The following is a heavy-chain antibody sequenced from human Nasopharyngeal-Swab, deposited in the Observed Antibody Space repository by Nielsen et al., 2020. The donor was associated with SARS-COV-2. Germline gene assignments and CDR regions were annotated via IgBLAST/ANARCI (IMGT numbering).Heavy chain of an antibody. CDR2: IRSKAYGGTT. D-gene: IGHD2-21*01. Sequence: GESLKISCTASGFTFGDYAMSWVRQAPGEGLEWVGCIRSKAYGGTTEYAASVKGRFTISRDDSKSIAYLQMNSLKTEDTAVYYCTSNILWWPFFDYWGQGTLVTVSS. CDR3: TSNILWWPFFDY. CDR1: GFTFGDYA. J-gene: IGHJ4*02. V-gene: IGHV3-49*04.